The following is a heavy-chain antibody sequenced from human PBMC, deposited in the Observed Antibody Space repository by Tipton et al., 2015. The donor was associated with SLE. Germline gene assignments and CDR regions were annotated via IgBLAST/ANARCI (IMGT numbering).Heavy chain of an antibody. Sequence: SLRLSCAASGFTFSSYGMHWVRQAPGKGLEWVTFIRYDGSNKYYADSVKGRFTISRDNSKNTLYLQMNSLRAEDTAVYYCARDLESPRNLWGQGTLVTVSS. D-gene: IGHD3-3*01. CDR3: ARDLESPRNL. V-gene: IGHV3-30*02. J-gene: IGHJ4*02. CDR1: GFTFSSYG. CDR2: IRYDGSNK.